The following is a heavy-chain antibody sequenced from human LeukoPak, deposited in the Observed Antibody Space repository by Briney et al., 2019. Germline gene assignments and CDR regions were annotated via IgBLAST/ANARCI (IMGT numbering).Heavy chain of an antibody. J-gene: IGHJ6*02. Sequence: GGSLRLSCAASGLTVSSQYMIWVRQAPGKGLEWVTVLYYGGTPNYSDSVKGRFTISRDNAKITLFLQMNSLRAEDTAVYYCARRKVVSAYYYGMDVWGQGTTVTVSS. D-gene: IGHD2-2*01. CDR1: GLTVSSQY. CDR3: ARRKVVSAYYYGMDV. V-gene: IGHV3-66*01. CDR2: LYYGGTP.